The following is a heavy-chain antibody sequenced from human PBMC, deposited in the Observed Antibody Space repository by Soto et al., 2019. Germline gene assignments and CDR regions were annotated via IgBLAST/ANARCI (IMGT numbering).Heavy chain of an antibody. CDR1: GGSISSSNW. CDR2: IYHSGST. Sequence: ETLCRTCAASGGSISSSNWWSWVRQPPGKGLEWIGEIYHSGSTNYNPSLKSRVTISVDKSKNQFSLKLSSVTAADTAVYYSARGEYYDILTGDAYGMDVWGQGTKVTVSS. V-gene: IGHV4-4*02. D-gene: IGHD3-9*01. CDR3: ARGEYYDILTGDAYGMDV. J-gene: IGHJ6*02.